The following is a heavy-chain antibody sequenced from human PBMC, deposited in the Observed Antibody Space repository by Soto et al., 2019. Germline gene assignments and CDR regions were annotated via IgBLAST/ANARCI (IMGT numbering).Heavy chain of an antibody. D-gene: IGHD2-15*01. J-gene: IGHJ6*04. Sequence: QVQLVESGGGVVQPGRSLRLSCAASGFTFSSYAMHWVRQAPGKGLEWVAVISYDGSNKNYADSVKGRFTISRDNSKNTLYMQMTSGRGEDTAVYYCEKTYCGGGSCYYYYYGMDVWGKGTTVPVSS. CDR2: ISYDGSNK. CDR3: EKTYCGGGSCYYYYYGMDV. V-gene: IGHV3-30-3*02. CDR1: GFTFSSYA.